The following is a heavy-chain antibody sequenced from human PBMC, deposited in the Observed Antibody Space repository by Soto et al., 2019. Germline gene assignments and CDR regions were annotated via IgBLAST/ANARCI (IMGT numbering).Heavy chain of an antibody. CDR1: GGSFSGYY. V-gene: IGHV4-34*01. CDR2: INHSGST. J-gene: IGHJ3*02. CDR3: ARGLGPVIGAFDI. Sequence: SETLSLTCAVYGGSFSGYYWSWIRQPPGKGLEWIGEINHSGSTNYNPSLKSRVTISVDTSKNQFSLKLSSVTAADTAVYYCARGLGPVIGAFDIWGQGTMVTVSS.